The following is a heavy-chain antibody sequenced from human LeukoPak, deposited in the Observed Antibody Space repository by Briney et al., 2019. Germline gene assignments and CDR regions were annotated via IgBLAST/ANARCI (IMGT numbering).Heavy chain of an antibody. D-gene: IGHD6-13*01. Sequence: GGSLRLSCAASGFTFSNYAMSWVRQAPGKRLEWVSSISSSGRDTYYADSVKGRFTISRDKSKKTLYLQMNSLRAEDTAVYYCAKIIAATGIDSWGQGTLVSVSS. J-gene: IGHJ4*02. CDR1: GFTFSNYA. CDR3: AKIIAATGIDS. CDR2: ISSSGRDT. V-gene: IGHV3-23*01.